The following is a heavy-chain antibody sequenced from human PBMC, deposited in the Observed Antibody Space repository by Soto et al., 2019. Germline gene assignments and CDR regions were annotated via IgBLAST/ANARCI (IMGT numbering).Heavy chain of an antibody. CDR3: AIASTFSGEFEF. Sequence: QVQLGQSGAEVKKPGSSVKVSCKASGGTFSSYAISWVRQAPGQGLEWLGAFVPIVGTADYAQKFQGRVTITEDESSTIAYMELRSLSSEDTAVYYCAIASTFSGEFEFWGQGTPVAVSS. CDR2: FVPIVGTA. CDR1: GGTFSSYA. J-gene: IGHJ4*02. V-gene: IGHV1-69*01. D-gene: IGHD1-26*01.